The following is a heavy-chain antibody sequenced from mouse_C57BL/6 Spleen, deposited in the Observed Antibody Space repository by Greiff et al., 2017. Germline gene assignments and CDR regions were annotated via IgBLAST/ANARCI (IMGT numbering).Heavy chain of an antibody. Sequence: QVQLKQSGAELVRPGASVTLSCKASGYTFTDYEMHWVKQTPVHGLEWIGAIDPETGGTAYNQKFKGKAILTADKSSSTAYMELRSLTSEDSAVYYCTLPLYLGDYAMDYWGQGTSVTVSS. CDR2: IDPETGGT. D-gene: IGHD3-1*01. CDR1: GYTFTDYE. V-gene: IGHV1-15*01. CDR3: TLPLYLGDYAMDY. J-gene: IGHJ4*01.